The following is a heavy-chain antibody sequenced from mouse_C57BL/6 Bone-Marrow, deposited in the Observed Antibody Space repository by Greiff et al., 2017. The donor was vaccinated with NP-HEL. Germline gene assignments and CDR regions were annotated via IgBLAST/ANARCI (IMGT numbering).Heavy chain of an antibody. CDR2: IYPGSGST. V-gene: IGHV1-55*01. CDR3: ARTPSYWYFDV. CDR1: GYTFTSYW. Sequence: QVQLQQPGAELVKPGASVKMSCKASGYTFTSYWITWVKQRPGQGLEWIGDIYPGSGSTNYNEKFKSKATLTADKSSSTAYMELRSLTSEDSAVYFCARTPSYWYFDVWGTGTTVTVSS. J-gene: IGHJ1*03.